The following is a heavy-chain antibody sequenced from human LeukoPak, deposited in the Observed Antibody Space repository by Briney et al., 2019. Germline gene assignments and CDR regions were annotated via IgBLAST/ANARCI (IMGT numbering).Heavy chain of an antibody. V-gene: IGHV3-7*03. Sequence: PGGSLRLSCAASGLTFSSNWRSWVRQAPGKGLECVANIKQDGSEKYYVDSVKGRFTISRDNAKNSLYLQMNSLRAEDTAVYYCTRTRTAFDFWGQGTMVTVSS. J-gene: IGHJ3*01. CDR3: TRTRTAFDF. CDR1: GLTFSSNW. CDR2: IKQDGSEK.